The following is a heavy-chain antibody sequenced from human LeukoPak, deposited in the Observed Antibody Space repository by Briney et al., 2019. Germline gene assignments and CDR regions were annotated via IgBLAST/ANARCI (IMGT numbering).Heavy chain of an antibody. J-gene: IGHJ4*02. V-gene: IGHV3-20*04. D-gene: IGHD6-13*01. Sequence: GGSLRLSCAASGFTFDDYGMSWVRHAPGKGLEWVSGINWNGGSTVYADSVKGRFTISRDNAKNSLYLQMNSLRAEDTALYYCARDPIAAAGTNFDYWGQGTLVTVSS. CDR1: GFTFDDYG. CDR2: INWNGGST. CDR3: ARDPIAAAGTNFDY.